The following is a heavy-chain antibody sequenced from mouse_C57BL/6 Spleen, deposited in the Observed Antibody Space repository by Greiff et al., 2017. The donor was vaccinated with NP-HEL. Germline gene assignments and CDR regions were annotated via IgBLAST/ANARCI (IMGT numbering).Heavy chain of an antibody. CDR2: IDPSDSYT. D-gene: IGHD1-1*01. CDR3: ARGSTVDYFDY. CDR1: GYTFTSYW. J-gene: IGHJ2*01. Sequence: VQLQQPGAELVMPGASVKLSCKASGYTFTSYWMHWVKQRPGQRLEWIGEIDPSDSYTNYNQKFKGKSTLTVDKSSSTAYMQLSSLTSEDAAVYYCARGSTVDYFDYWGQGTTLTVSS. V-gene: IGHV1-69*01.